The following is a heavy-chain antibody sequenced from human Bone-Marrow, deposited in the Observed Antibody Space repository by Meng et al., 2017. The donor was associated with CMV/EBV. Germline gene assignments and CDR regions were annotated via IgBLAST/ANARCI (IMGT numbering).Heavy chain of an antibody. CDR2: FSQSGST. J-gene: IGHJ4*02. D-gene: IGHD3/OR15-3a*01. V-gene: IGHV4-4*02. Sequence: SETLSLTCAVSGGSITISNWWSWVRQPPGKGLEWIGEFSQSGSTNYSPSLKSRVTMSLDKSKNQFSLQLSSVTAADTAVYYCARGQHISMIFVMMSTFFDYWGRGTLVTVSS. CDR3: ARGQHISMIFVMMSTFFDY. CDR1: GGSITISNW.